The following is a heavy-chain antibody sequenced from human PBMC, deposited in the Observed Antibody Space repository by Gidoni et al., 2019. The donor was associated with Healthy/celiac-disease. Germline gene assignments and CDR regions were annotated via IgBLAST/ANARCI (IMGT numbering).Heavy chain of an antibody. Sequence: QITLKESGPTLVKTTQTLTLTCTFPGFSLSTSGVGVAWIRQPPGKALEWLALIYWDDDKRYRPSLKSRLTITKDTSKNQVVLTMTNMDPVDTATYYCARITIRYFDWLFLSDAFDIWGQGTMVTVSS. J-gene: IGHJ3*02. D-gene: IGHD3-9*01. CDR2: IYWDDDK. CDR3: ARITIRYFDWLFLSDAFDI. CDR1: GFSLSTSGVG. V-gene: IGHV2-5*02.